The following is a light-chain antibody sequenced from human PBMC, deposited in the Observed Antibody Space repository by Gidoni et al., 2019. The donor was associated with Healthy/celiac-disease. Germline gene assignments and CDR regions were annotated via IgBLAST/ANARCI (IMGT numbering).Light chain of an antibody. V-gene: IGKV1-8*01. J-gene: IGKJ5*01. Sequence: AIRMTQSPSSLSASTGDRVTITCRASQGISSYLAWYQQKPGKAPKLLIYAASTLQSGVPSRFSGSGSGTDFTLTISCLQSEDFATYYCQQYYSYLITFGQXTRLEIK. CDR2: AAS. CDR3: QQYYSYLIT. CDR1: QGISSY.